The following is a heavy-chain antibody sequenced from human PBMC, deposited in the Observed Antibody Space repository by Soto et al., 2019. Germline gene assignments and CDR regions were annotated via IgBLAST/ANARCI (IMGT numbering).Heavy chain of an antibody. CDR2: ISSSSSYI. CDR1: GFTFSSYG. J-gene: IGHJ5*02. V-gene: IGHV3-21*01. CDR3: ARDKSVVPARSWWFDP. D-gene: IGHD2-2*01. Sequence: GGSLRLSCAASGFTFSSYGMNWVRQAPGKGLEWVSSISSSSSYIYYADSVKGRFTISRDNAKNSLYLQMNSLRAEGTAVYYCARDKSVVPARSWWFDPWGQGTLVTVSS.